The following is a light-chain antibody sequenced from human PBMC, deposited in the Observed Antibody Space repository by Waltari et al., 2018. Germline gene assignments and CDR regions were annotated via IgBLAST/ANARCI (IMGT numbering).Light chain of an antibody. V-gene: IGLV3-1*01. CDR3: QAWDSSAAGV. CDR2: QDA. J-gene: IGLJ1*01. Sequence: SYELTQPPSVSVSPGQTATITCSGDELGDKYVCWYQHKPGQSPVLVIYQDARRPSGIPERFSGSNSGNTATLTISGTQAIDEADYYGQAWDSSAAGVFGPGTKVTVL. CDR1: ELGDKY.